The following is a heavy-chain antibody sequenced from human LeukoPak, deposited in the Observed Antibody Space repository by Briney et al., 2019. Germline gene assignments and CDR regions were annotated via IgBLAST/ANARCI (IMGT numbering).Heavy chain of an antibody. D-gene: IGHD3-22*01. CDR1: GGSISSVRYY. CDR2: IYTRGST. V-gene: IGHV4-61*02. CDR3: ARESDDGSGYYWAVGY. J-gene: IGHJ4*02. Sequence: SGTLSLTCTVSGGSISSVRYYWSWTRQPAGKGLEWIRRIYTRGSTNYTHSLKSRVTISVDTSKNQLSLKLSSVTAADTAVYYCARESDDGSGYYWAVGYWGQGTLVTVSS.